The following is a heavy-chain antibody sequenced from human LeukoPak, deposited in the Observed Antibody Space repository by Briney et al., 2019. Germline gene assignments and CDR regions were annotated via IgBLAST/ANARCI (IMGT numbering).Heavy chain of an antibody. V-gene: IGHV1-24*01. CDR3: ATGGPWDLLKY. D-gene: IGHD3-9*01. Sequence: AASVKVSCKVSGDTLTELSTHWVRQAPGKGLEWMGGFDPEHGEMIYAQKLQGRVTVTEDRSTDTAYMELSSLRSEDTAVYYCATGGPWDLLKYWGQGTLVTVSS. J-gene: IGHJ4*02. CDR2: FDPEHGEM. CDR1: GDTLTELS.